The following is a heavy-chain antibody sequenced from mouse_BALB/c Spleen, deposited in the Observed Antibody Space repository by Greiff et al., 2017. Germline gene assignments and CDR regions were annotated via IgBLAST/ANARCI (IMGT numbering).Heavy chain of an antibody. Sequence: EVKLQESGAELVKPGASVKLSCTASGFNIKDTYMHWVKQRPEQGLEWIGRIDPANGNTKYDPKFQGKATITADTSSNTAYLQLSSLTSEDTAVYYCARSNDGYYVWFAYWGQGTLVTVSA. CDR1: GFNIKDTY. D-gene: IGHD2-3*01. CDR3: ARSNDGYYVWFAY. V-gene: IGHV14-3*02. CDR2: IDPANGNT. J-gene: IGHJ3*01.